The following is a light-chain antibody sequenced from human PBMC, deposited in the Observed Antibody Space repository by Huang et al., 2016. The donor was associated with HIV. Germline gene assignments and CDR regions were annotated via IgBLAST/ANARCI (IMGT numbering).Light chain of an antibody. Sequence: DIVLTQSPDSLAVSLGVRATINCSSSRSILYNSNNKNYLAWHQQKPGQSPKLLIYWASTRESGVPDRFSGSGSETDFTLTISSLQAEDVAVYFCQQYYTTPGTFGPGTTVHIK. CDR1: RSILYNSNNKNY. V-gene: IGKV4-1*01. CDR2: WAS. CDR3: QQYYTTPGT. J-gene: IGKJ3*01.